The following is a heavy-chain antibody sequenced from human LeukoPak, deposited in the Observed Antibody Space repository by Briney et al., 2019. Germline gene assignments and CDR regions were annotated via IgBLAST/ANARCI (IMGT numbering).Heavy chain of an antibody. J-gene: IGHJ5*02. CDR1: GGTLTTHI. V-gene: IGHV1-69*08. CDR3: ARVNLRGSQYNWFDP. Sequence: SVKVSCKASGGTLTTHIFTWVRQSPGQGLEWMGRITPIIDTTKYAQKFQGRMTITADKSTSTIYMELSSLRSDDTAVYYCARVNLRGSQYNWFDPRGQGTLVTVSS. CDR2: ITPIIDTT. D-gene: IGHD1-26*01.